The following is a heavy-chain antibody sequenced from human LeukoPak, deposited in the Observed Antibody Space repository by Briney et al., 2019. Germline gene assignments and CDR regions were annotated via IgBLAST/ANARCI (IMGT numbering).Heavy chain of an antibody. CDR2: INPNSGGT. J-gene: IGHJ4*02. Sequence: ASVKVSCKASGYTLTGYYMHWVRQAPGQGLEWMGWINPNSGGTNYAQKFQGRVTMTRDTSISTAYMELSRLRSDDTAVYYCARVYYDSSGYLDYWGQGTLVTVSS. V-gene: IGHV1-2*02. CDR3: ARVYYDSSGYLDY. D-gene: IGHD3-22*01. CDR1: GYTLTGYY.